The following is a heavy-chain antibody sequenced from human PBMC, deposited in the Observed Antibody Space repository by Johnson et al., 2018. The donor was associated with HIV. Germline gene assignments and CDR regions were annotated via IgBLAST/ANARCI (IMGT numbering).Heavy chain of an antibody. V-gene: IGHV3-15*01. D-gene: IGHD3-22*01. Sequence: VQLVESGGGLVQPGRSLRLSCTASGFTFSNAWMSWVRQAPGKGLEWVARINRKTDGGTTDYAAPVTGRFTISRDDSKNTLYLQMNSLKTEDTAVYYCTTDLIVVIPIGAFDVWGQGTMVTVSS. CDR2: INRKTDGGTT. CDR1: GFTFSNAW. CDR3: TTDLIVVIPIGAFDV. J-gene: IGHJ3*01.